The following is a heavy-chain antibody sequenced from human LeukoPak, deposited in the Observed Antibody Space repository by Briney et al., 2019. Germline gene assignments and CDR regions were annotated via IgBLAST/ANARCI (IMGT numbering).Heavy chain of an antibody. CDR2: INGDGSST. V-gene: IGHV3-74*03. Sequence: GGSLRLSCAASEFTFSSHWMHWVRQGPGKGLVWVSRINGDGSSTSYADSVKGRFTISRDNAKRTAYLQLNSLSAEDTAVYYCVVNIGSGTYGYFQPWGQGTLVTVSS. CDR1: EFTFSSHW. J-gene: IGHJ1*01. D-gene: IGHD3-10*01. CDR3: VVNIGSGTYGYFQP.